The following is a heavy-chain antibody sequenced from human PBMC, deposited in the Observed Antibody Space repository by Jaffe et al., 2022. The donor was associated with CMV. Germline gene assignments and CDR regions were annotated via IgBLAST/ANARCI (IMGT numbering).Heavy chain of an antibody. CDR2: ISAYNDNT. CDR1: GYTFTSYG. CDR3: ARCLHYFGSGTYYEGLDF. Sequence: QVHLVQSGAEVKEPGASVKVSCKTSGYTFTSYGVCWVRQVPGQGLEWLGWISAYNDNTNYGQGLQGRVTMTTYSSTSTAYMEVRGLRSDDTAVYYCARCLHYFGSGTYYEGLDFWGQGTLVTVSS. V-gene: IGHV1-18*04. J-gene: IGHJ4*02. D-gene: IGHD3-10*01.